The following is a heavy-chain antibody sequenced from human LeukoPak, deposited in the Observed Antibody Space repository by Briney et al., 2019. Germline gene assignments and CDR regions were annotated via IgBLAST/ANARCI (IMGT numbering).Heavy chain of an antibody. J-gene: IGHJ4*02. CDR2: LSPEQTNM. Sequence: GGSLRLSCVASGFILSNYPMHWVRQAPGKRLEWLGFLSPEQTNMYADSVKGRFATSRDNSKNTMYIQMNDLRPEDTAMFYCAKEGGSSGHAGYFDNWGQGTLLTVSS. CDR1: GFILSNYP. V-gene: IGHV3-30*09. CDR3: AKEGGSSGHAGYFDN. D-gene: IGHD6-19*01.